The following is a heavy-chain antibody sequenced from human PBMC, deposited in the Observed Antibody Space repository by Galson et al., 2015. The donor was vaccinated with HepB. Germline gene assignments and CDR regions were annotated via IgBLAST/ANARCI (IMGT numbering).Heavy chain of an antibody. D-gene: IGHD2-8*01. J-gene: IGHJ4*02. CDR1: GHTFRDYW. CDR3: ARLSKPMAGTVDY. Sequence: QSGAEMKKPGESLRISCTGSGHTFRDYWIAWVRQMPGKGLEWMGRIDPSDSYTNYNAPFQGRVTISGDKSINTAYLQWSSLEASDTAIYYCARLSKPMAGTVDYWGQGTQVTVSS. V-gene: IGHV5-10-1*01. CDR2: IDPSDSYT.